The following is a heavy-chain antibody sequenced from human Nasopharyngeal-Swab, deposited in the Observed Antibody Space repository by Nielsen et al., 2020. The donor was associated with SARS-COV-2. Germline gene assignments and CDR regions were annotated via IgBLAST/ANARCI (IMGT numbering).Heavy chain of an antibody. D-gene: IGHD1-26*01. Sequence: SVKVSCKASGYTFTSYAMNWVRQAPGQGLEWMGWINTNTGNPTYAQGFTGRFVFSLDTSVSTAYLQISSLKAEDTAVYYCARPGWEPYTYYYYGMDVWGQGTTVTVSS. CDR3: ARPGWEPYTYYYYGMDV. CDR2: INTNTGNP. V-gene: IGHV7-4-1*02. J-gene: IGHJ6*02. CDR1: GYTFTSYA.